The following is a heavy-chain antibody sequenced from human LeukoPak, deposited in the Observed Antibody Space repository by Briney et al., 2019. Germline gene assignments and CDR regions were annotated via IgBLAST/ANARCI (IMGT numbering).Heavy chain of an antibody. V-gene: IGHV3-23*01. J-gene: IGHJ5*02. CDR3: AKDNLGLPFDP. Sequence: RGSLRLSCVVSGFTFSNFFMSWVRQAPGKGLEWVSAISGGGGSTYYADSVQGRFSISRDNSNNTVYLQMSSLRAEDTAVYYCAKDNLGLPFDPWGQGTLVTVSS. CDR2: ISGGGGST. D-gene: IGHD3/OR15-3a*01. CDR1: GFTFSNFF.